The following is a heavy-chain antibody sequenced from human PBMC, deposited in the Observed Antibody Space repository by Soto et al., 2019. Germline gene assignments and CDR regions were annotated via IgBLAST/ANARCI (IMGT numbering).Heavy chain of an antibody. CDR2: INPSGGST. Sequence: QVQLVQSGAEVKKPGASVKVSCKASGYTFTSYYMHWVRQAPGQGLEWMGIINPSGGSTSYAQKFQGRVTMTRDTSTSTGYMELSSLRSEDTAVYYCARSGYCSGGSCYYYYYGMDVWGQGTTVTVSS. V-gene: IGHV1-46*01. CDR1: GYTFTSYY. J-gene: IGHJ6*02. D-gene: IGHD2-15*01. CDR3: ARSGYCSGGSCYYYYYGMDV.